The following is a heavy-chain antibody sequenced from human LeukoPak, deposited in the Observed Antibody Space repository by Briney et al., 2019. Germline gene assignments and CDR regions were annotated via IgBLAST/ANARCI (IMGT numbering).Heavy chain of an antibody. D-gene: IGHD6-13*01. CDR1: GGSISSYY. Sequence: SETLSLTCTASGGSISSYYWSWIRQPPGKGLEWIGYIYYSGSTNYNPSLKSRVTISVDTSKNQFSLKLSSVTAADTAVYYCARDRAAAGTWGQGTLVTVSS. CDR3: ARDRAAAGT. J-gene: IGHJ4*02. V-gene: IGHV4-59*01. CDR2: IYYSGST.